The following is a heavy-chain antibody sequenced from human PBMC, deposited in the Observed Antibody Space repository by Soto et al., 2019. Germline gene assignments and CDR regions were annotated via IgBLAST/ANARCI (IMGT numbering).Heavy chain of an antibody. J-gene: IGHJ4*02. CDR3: AREWGEEITSLEHGGADY. D-gene: IGHD1-1*01. CDR1: GFTFSSYS. CDR2: ISSSSSTI. V-gene: IGHV3-48*02. Sequence: PGGSLRLSCAASGFTFSSYSMNWVRQAPGKGLEWVSYISSSSSTIYYADSVKGRFTISRDNAKNSLYLQMNSLRDEDTAVYYCAREWGEEITSLEHGGADYWGQGTLVTVSS.